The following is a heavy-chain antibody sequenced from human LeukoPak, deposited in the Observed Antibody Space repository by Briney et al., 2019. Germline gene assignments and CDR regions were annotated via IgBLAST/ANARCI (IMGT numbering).Heavy chain of an antibody. CDR3: ARVMLDSSGYYSGWFDP. J-gene: IGHJ5*02. D-gene: IGHD3-22*01. Sequence: ASVKVSCKASGYTFTSYGISWARQAPGQGLEWMGWISAYNGNTNYTQKLQGRVTMTTDTSTSTAYMELRSLRSDDTAVYYCARVMLDSSGYYSGWFDPWGQGTLVTVSS. CDR2: ISAYNGNT. V-gene: IGHV1-18*01. CDR1: GYTFTSYG.